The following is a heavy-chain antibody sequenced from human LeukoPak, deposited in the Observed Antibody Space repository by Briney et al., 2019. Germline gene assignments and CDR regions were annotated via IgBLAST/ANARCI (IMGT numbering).Heavy chain of an antibody. CDR3: AKDISDYYDSSGYKGFGGFDY. V-gene: IGHV3-9*01. Sequence: GGSLRLSCAASGFTFDDYAMHWVRQAPGKGLEWVSGISWNSGSIGYADSVKGRFTISRDNAKNSLYLQMNSLRAEDTALYYCAKDISDYYDSSGYKGFGGFDYWGQGTLVTVSS. D-gene: IGHD3-22*01. J-gene: IGHJ4*02. CDR2: ISWNSGSI. CDR1: GFTFDDYA.